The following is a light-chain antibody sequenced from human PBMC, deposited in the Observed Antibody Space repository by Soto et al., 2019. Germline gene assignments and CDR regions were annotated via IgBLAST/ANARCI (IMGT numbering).Light chain of an antibody. V-gene: IGKV3-20*01. CDR3: QQYGDSPRT. Sequence: IVLTQSPGTLSLSPGETATLSCRASQPVTSNYVAWYQQIPGLPPRLLIFGAAYRATGIPDRFSGSGSGTDFTLTINRLEAEDSAVYYYQQYGDSPRTFGRGTKVEV. CDR1: QPVTSNY. J-gene: IGKJ1*01. CDR2: GAA.